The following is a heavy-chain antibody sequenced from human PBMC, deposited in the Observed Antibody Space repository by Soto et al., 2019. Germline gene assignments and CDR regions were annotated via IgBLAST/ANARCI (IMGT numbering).Heavy chain of an antibody. V-gene: IGHV1-3*01. CDR2: VNAGSGNT. CDR3: ARDYADIAVAGIPLLAH. CDR1: GFTFTKYA. D-gene: IGHD6-19*01. J-gene: IGHJ4*01. Sequence: QVQLVQSGAEVKKPGASVNISCKASGFTFTKYALHWVRQAPGQRPEWMGWVNAGSGNTRYLQRFQGRITLTRDTSASTVYLDLSSLTSEDTAVYFCARDYADIAVAGIPLLAHWGQGTLVTVSS.